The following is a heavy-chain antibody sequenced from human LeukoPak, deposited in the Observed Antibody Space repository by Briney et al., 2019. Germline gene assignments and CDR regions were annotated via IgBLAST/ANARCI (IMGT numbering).Heavy chain of an antibody. CDR1: GFTFNDYY. V-gene: IGHV3-11*01. Sequence: GGSLRLSCAASGFTFNDYYMSWIRQAPGKGLEWLSYINIGGTNTHYADSVRGRFTISRDNAKKSLYLEMNNLRAEDTAVYYCATDGAGFDTWGQGVLVIVSS. CDR2: INIGGTNT. J-gene: IGHJ5*02. CDR3: ATDGAGFDT.